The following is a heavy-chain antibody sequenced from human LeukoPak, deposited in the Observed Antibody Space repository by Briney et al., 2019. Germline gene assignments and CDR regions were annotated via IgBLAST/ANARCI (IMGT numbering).Heavy chain of an antibody. CDR2: ISGSGSST. Sequence: GGSLRLSCAASGFAFSSYAMTWVRQAPGKGREWVSAISGSGSSTYYADSMKGRFTISRNNSKNTLYLQMNSLTAEDTAVYYCTYYYYGMDVWGQGTTVTVSS. CDR1: GFAFSSYA. CDR3: TYYYYGMDV. V-gene: IGHV3-23*01. J-gene: IGHJ6*02.